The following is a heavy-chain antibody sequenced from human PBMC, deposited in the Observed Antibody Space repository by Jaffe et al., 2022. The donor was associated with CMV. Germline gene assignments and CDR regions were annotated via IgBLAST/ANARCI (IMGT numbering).Heavy chain of an antibody. CDR1: GGSISSYY. Sequence: QVQLQESGPGLVKPSETLSLTCTVSGGSISSYYWSWIRQPPGKGLEWIGYIYYSGSTNYNPSLKSRVTISVDTSKNQFSLKLSSVTAADTAVYYCARRWFGDMVFDPWGQGTLVTVSS. J-gene: IGHJ5*02. CDR3: ARRWFGDMVFDP. D-gene: IGHD3-10*01. CDR2: IYYSGST. V-gene: IGHV4-59*01.